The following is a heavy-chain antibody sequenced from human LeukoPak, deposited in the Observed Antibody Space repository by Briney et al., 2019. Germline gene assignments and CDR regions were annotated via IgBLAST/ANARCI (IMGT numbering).Heavy chain of an antibody. J-gene: IGHJ6*02. V-gene: IGHV3-48*03. Sequence: GGSLRLSCAASGFTFSSYEMNWVRQAPGKGLEWVSYISSSGSTIYYADSVKGRFTTSRDNAKNSLYLQMNSPRAEDTAVYYCARIVATAPYGMDVWGQGTTVTVSS. CDR2: ISSSGSTI. D-gene: IGHD2-2*01. CDR3: ARIVATAPYGMDV. CDR1: GFTFSSYE.